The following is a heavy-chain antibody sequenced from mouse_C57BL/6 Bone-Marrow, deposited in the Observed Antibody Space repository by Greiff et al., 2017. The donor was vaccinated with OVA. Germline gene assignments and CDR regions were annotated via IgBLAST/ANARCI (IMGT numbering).Heavy chain of an antibody. Sequence: VQLQQPGAELVRPGTSVTFSCKASCYTFTHYWMPWVKQRPGQGLEWIGVIAPSDSFINYNQKFKGRATLTVDTYSSTAYMHLSSLTSEDSAVYYCAHYGSRLYLHYWGQGTSLTVSS. V-gene: IGHV1-59*01. D-gene: IGHD1-1*01. J-gene: IGHJ2*02. CDR3: AHYGSRLYLHY. CDR2: IAPSDSFI. CDR1: CYTFTHYW.